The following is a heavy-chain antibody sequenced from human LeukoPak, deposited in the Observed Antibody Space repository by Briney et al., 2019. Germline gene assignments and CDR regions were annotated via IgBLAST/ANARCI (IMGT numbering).Heavy chain of an antibody. J-gene: IGHJ1*01. Sequence: SETLSLTCAVYGGSFSGYNWRWIRQPPGKGLEWIEEINHSGSTNYNPSLKSRVTISVDTSKNQFSLKLSSVTAADTAVYYCARGFIAVAGGIRKYFQHWGQGTLVTVSS. CDR3: ARGFIAVAGGIRKYFQH. CDR2: INHSGST. D-gene: IGHD6-19*01. CDR1: GGSFSGYN. V-gene: IGHV4-34*01.